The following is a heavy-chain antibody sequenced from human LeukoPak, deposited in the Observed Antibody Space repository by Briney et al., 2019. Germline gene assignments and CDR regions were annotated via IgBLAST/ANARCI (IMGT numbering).Heavy chain of an antibody. V-gene: IGHV1-2*02. CDR1: GYTFTGYY. CDR3: ASSRGQGAGPYYYYGMDV. CDR2: INPNSGGT. Sequence: EASVTVSCKASGYTFTGYYMHWVRQAPGQGLEWMGWINPNSGGTNYAQKFQGRVTMTRDTSISTAYMELRSLRSDDTAVYYCASSRGQGAGPYYYYGMDVWGQGTTVTVSS. D-gene: IGHD3-10*01. J-gene: IGHJ6*02.